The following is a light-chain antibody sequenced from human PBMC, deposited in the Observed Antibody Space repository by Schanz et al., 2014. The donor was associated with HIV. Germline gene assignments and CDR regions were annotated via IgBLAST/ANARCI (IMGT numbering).Light chain of an antibody. Sequence: EIVLTQSPVTLSVSPGERVTLSCRASRSVNSNLAWYQQKPGQAPRLLIYGASTRATGIPARFSGSGSGTDFTLTISSLLSEDFAVYYCQQYGTSPFTFGPGTKVDIK. CDR2: GAS. CDR3: QQYGTSPFT. J-gene: IGKJ3*01. V-gene: IGKV3-15*01. CDR1: RSVNSN.